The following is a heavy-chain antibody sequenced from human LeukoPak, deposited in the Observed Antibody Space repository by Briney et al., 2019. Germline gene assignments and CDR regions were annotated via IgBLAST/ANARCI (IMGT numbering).Heavy chain of an antibody. J-gene: IGHJ6*02. CDR3: AKELRGSTTTALSYYYGMDV. D-gene: IGHD4-17*01. CDR1: GFTVSSNY. V-gene: IGHV3-66*01. CDR2: IYSGGST. Sequence: GGSLRLSCAASGFTVSSNYMSWVRQAPGKGLEWVSVIYSGGSTYYADSVKGRFTISRDNSKNTLYLQMNSLRAEDTAVYYCAKELRGSTTTALSYYYGMDVWGQGTTVTVSS.